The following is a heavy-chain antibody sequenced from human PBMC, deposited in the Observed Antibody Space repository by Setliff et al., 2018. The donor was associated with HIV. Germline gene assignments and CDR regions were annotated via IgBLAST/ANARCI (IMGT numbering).Heavy chain of an antibody. D-gene: IGHD2-2*01. CDR2: IYYTGNT. Sequence: SETLSLTCTVSGGSVGSSSYYWAWIRQPPGKGLEWIGSIYYTGNTKYNPSLESRVTFSIDTSENQFSLRLASVTAADTAIYYCARDDSIVLVPAIMRGDGFDFWGQGRMGTVSS. CDR1: GGSVGSSSYY. J-gene: IGHJ3*01. V-gene: IGHV4-39*07. CDR3: ARDDSIVLVPAIMRGDGFDF.